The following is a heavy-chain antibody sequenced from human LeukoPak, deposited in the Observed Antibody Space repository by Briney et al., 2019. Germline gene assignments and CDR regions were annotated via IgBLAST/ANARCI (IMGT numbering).Heavy chain of an antibody. CDR3: ARLVGYYDSSGYYYFDY. D-gene: IGHD3-22*01. CDR2: IYSGGST. J-gene: IGHJ4*02. Sequence: GSLRPSCAASGFTVSSNYMSWVRQAPGKGLEWVSVIYSGGSTYYADSVKGRFTISRDNSKNTLYLQMNSLRAEDTAVYYCARLVGYYDSSGYYYFDYWGQGTLVTVSS. V-gene: IGHV3-66*01. CDR1: GFTVSSNY.